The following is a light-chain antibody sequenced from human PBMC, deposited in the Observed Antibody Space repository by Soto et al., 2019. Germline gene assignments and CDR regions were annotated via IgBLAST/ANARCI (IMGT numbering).Light chain of an antibody. J-gene: IGKJ1*01. CDR2: GAS. CDR1: QTVGSN. Sequence: EIVMTQSPATLSVSPGERATLSCRASQTVGSNLAWYQQKPGQVPRLLIYGASTRATGIPARFSGRGSGTEFTLTISSLQSEDFAVYYCQRYNNWPRTFGQGTKVEIK. CDR3: QRYNNWPRT. V-gene: IGKV3-15*01.